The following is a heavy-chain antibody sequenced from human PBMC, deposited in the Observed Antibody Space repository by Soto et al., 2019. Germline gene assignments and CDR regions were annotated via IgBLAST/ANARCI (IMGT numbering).Heavy chain of an antibody. V-gene: IGHV1-18*01. CDR2: ISAYNGNT. Sequence: AASVKVSCKASGYTFTSYGISWVRQAPGQGLEWMGWISAYNGNTNYAQKLQGRVTMTTDTSTSTAYMELRSLRSDDTAVYYCARVIVVVPAAIHLGAFDIWGQGTMVTVSS. D-gene: IGHD2-2*01. CDR1: GYTFTSYG. CDR3: ARVIVVVPAAIHLGAFDI. J-gene: IGHJ3*02.